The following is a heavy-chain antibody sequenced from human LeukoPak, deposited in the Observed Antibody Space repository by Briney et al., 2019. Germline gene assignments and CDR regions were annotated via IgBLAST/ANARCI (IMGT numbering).Heavy chain of an antibody. Sequence: GRSLRLSCAASGFTFDDYAMHWVRQAPGKGLEWVSGISWNSGSIGYADSVKGRFTISRDNAKNSLYLQMNSPRAEDTALYYCAKAPGIWGNYYYYGMDVWGQGTTVTVSS. V-gene: IGHV3-9*01. J-gene: IGHJ6*02. CDR1: GFTFDDYA. D-gene: IGHD2-15*01. CDR3: AKAPGIWGNYYYYGMDV. CDR2: ISWNSGSI.